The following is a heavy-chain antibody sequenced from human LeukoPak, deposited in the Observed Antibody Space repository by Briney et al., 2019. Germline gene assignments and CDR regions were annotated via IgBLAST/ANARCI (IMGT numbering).Heavy chain of an antibody. CDR3: ARNWGYFDY. J-gene: IGHJ4*02. Sequence: GGSLRLSCAASGFTFSTYWMNWVRQAPGKGLEWVANIKEDGSEKYYVDSVKGRFTISRDNAKNSLYLQMNSLRAEDTAVYYCARNWGYFDYWGQGTLVTVSS. CDR1: GFTFSTYW. V-gene: IGHV3-7*05. CDR2: IKEDGSEK. D-gene: IGHD3-16*01.